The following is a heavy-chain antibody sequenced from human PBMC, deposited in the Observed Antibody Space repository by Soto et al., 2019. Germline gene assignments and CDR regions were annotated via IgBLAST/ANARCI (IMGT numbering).Heavy chain of an antibody. D-gene: IGHD5-18*01. CDR2: ISSRSGTI. Sequence: PGGSLRLSCAASGFSFSDYYMTWIRQAPGQGLEWVSYISSRSGTIFYVDSVKGRFTLSRDNSKNSMYLQMNSLRAEDTAVYYCAREVDRALVGSPHYFDYWGQGTLVTVSS. V-gene: IGHV3-11*01. J-gene: IGHJ4*01. CDR3: AREVDRALVGSPHYFDY. CDR1: GFSFSDYY.